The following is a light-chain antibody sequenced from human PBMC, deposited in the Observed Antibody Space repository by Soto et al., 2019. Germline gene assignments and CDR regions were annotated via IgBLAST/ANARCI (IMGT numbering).Light chain of an antibody. CDR2: GNT. CDR3: QSYDSSLSGFVV. V-gene: IGLV1-40*01. J-gene: IGLJ2*01. CDR1: SSNIGTTYD. Sequence: QAVVTQPPSVSGAPGQRVTISCTGSSSNIGTTYDVHWYQQLPGAAPKLLIYGNTDRPSRVPDRFSGSKSGTSASLAITGLQAEDEADYYCQSYDSSLSGFVVFGGGTKLTVL.